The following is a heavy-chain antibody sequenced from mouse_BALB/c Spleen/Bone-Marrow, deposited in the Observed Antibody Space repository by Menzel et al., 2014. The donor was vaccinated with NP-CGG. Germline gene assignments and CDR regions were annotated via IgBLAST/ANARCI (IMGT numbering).Heavy chain of an antibody. CDR2: ISSGSSNI. CDR3: TRGGNWDDFDY. V-gene: IGHV5-17*02. D-gene: IGHD4-1*01. J-gene: IGHJ2*01. CDR1: GFTFSSFG. Sequence: EVKLMESGGGLVQPGGSRKLSCAASGFTFSSFGMHWVRPAPEKGLEWVAYISSGSSNIYYADTVKGRFTISRDNPKNTLFLQMTRLRSEDTAMYYCTRGGNWDDFDYWGQGTTLTVSS.